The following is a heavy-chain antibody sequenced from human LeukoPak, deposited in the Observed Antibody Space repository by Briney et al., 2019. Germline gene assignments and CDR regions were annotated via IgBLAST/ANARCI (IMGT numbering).Heavy chain of an antibody. Sequence: SETLSLTCTVSGGSISGYYWSWIRQPPGKGLEWIGSIYHSGSTNYNPSLKSRVTISVDTSKNQFSLKLSSVTAADTAVYYCARHILTGYWSHFDYWGQGTLVTVSS. D-gene: IGHD3-9*01. CDR2: IYHSGST. J-gene: IGHJ4*02. V-gene: IGHV4-59*08. CDR1: GGSISGYY. CDR3: ARHILTGYWSHFDY.